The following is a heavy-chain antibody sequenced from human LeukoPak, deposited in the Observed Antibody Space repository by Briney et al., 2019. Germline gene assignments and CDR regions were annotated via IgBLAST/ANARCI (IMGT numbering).Heavy chain of an antibody. CDR2: ISAYNGNT. CDR3: ARVRWGCSGGSCYSLRYYFDY. V-gene: IGHV1-18*01. Sequence: ASVKVSCKASGYTFTSYGVSWVRQAPGQGLEWMGWISAYNGNTNYAQKLQGRVTMTTDTSTSTAYMELRSLRSDDTAVYYCARVRWGCSGGSCYSLRYYFDYWGQGTLVTVSS. D-gene: IGHD2-15*01. J-gene: IGHJ4*02. CDR1: GYTFTSYG.